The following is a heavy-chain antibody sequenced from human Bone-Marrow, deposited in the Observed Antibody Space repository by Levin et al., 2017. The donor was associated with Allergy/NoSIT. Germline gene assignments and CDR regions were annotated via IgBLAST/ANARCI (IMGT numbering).Heavy chain of an antibody. J-gene: IGHJ1*01. CDR2: ISSSSTTM. Sequence: GESLKISCAASGFTFGSYSMHWVRQAPGKGLEWVSYISSSSTTMYYADSVKGRFTISRDNAKNSLFLQMNSLRAEDTALYYCARGVYFGDLFSTEHFQYWGRGTLLSVSS. CDR1: GFTFGSYS. V-gene: IGHV3-48*04. CDR3: ARGVYFGDLFSTEHFQY. D-gene: IGHD3-10*01.